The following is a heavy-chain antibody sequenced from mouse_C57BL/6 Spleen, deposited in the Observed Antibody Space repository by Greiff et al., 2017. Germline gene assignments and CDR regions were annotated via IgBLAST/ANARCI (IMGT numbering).Heavy chain of an antibody. CDR3: ARWDGYYVDWYFDV. V-gene: IGHV1-76*01. J-gene: IGHJ1*03. Sequence: LQESGAELVRPGASVKLSCKASGYTFTDYYINWVKQRPGQGLEWIARIYPGSGNTYYNEKFKGKATLTAEKSSSTAYMQLSSLTSEDSAVYFCARWDGYYVDWYFDVWGTGTTVTVSS. CDR2: IYPGSGNT. D-gene: IGHD2-3*01. CDR1: GYTFTDYY.